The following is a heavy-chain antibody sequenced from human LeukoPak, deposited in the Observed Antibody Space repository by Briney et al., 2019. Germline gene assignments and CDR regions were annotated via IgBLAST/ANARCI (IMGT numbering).Heavy chain of an antibody. J-gene: IGHJ5*02. CDR1: GGSISTYS. CDR2: VNSNGGT. Sequence: SETLSLTCTVSGGSISTYSWNWIRQPPGQGLEWIGYVNSNGGTYNNPSLKSRVTVSLDMSKNQFSLKLSSATAADTAVHYCARDAGGTWFDPWGQGILVTVSS. V-gene: IGHV4-59*01. CDR3: ARDAGGTWFDP.